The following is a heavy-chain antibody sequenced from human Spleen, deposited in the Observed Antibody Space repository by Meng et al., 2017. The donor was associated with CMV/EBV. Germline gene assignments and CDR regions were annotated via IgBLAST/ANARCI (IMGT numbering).Heavy chain of an antibody. Sequence: GGSLRLSCAASGFTVSSNYLSWVRQAPGKGLEWVSVIYSGGSTYDADSVKGRFTISRDNAKNTLYLQMNSLRAEDTAVYYCARKYYDFWSGYYDQNGMDVWGQGTTVTVSS. V-gene: IGHV3-53*01. CDR1: GFTVSSNY. CDR2: IYSGGST. D-gene: IGHD3-3*01. CDR3: ARKYYDFWSGYYDQNGMDV. J-gene: IGHJ6*02.